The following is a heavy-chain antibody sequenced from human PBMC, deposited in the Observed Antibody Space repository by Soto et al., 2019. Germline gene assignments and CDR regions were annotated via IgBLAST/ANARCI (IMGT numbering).Heavy chain of an antibody. D-gene: IGHD5-18*01. CDR2: IRVYNGYT. CDR1: CYTFTSYG. V-gene: IGHV1-18*04. Sequence: ASVKVSCKASCYTFTSYGISWVRQAPGQGLERMGWIRVYNGYTNYAQKFQGRVTMTTDTSTSTAYMELRSLISDDTAVYYCASSLDGYRNDWDLGYFDSWGQGTLGSVAS. CDR3: ASSLDGYRNDWDLGYFDS. J-gene: IGHJ4*02.